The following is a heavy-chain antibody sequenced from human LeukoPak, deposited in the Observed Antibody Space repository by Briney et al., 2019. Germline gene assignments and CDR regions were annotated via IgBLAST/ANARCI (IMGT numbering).Heavy chain of an antibody. Sequence: SQTLSLTCAVSGGSISSGGYSWSWIRQPPGKGLERIGYIYHSGSTYSSPSLNSRVTISVDRSKNQFSLKLSSVTAADTAVYYCARAHDYQYYFDYWGQGTLVTVSS. CDR1: GGSISSGGYS. V-gene: IGHV4-30-2*01. CDR3: ARAHDYQYYFDY. D-gene: IGHD4-11*01. J-gene: IGHJ4*02. CDR2: IYHSGST.